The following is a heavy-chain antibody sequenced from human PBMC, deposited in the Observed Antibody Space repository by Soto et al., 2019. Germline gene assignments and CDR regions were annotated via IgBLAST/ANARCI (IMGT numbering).Heavy chain of an antibody. CDR1: GYSFTSYW. J-gene: IGHJ6*02. V-gene: IGHV5-51*01. CDR3: ARIMVRGVITYYYYGMDV. D-gene: IGHD3-10*01. CDR2: IYPGDSDT. Sequence: GESLKLSCTGSGYSFTSYWIGWVRQMPGKGLEWMGIIYPGDSDTRYSPSFQGQVTISADKSISTAYLQWSSLKASDTAMYYCARIMVRGVITYYYYGMDVWGQGTTVTVSS.